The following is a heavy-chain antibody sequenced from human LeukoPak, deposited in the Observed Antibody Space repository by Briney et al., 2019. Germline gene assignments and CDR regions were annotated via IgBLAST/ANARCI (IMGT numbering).Heavy chain of an antibody. CDR2: ISAYNGNT. CDR1: GYTFTSYG. V-gene: IGHV1-18*01. D-gene: IGHD3-22*01. CDR3: ARAVVYYYDSSGYDWGDY. J-gene: IGHJ4*02. Sequence: ASVKVSCKASGYTFTSYGISWVRQAPGQGLEWMGWISAYNGNTNYAQKLQGRVTMTTDTSTSTAYMELRSLRSDDTAVYYCARAVVYYYDSSGYDWGDYWGQGTLVTVSS.